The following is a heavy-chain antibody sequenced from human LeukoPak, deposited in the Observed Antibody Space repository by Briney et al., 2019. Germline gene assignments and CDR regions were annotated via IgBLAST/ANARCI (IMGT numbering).Heavy chain of an antibody. D-gene: IGHD3-9*01. CDR2: ISYDGSNK. CDR3: ARAPIFQSPGGWYFDL. V-gene: IGHV3-30-3*01. J-gene: IGHJ2*01. CDR1: GFTFSSYA. Sequence: GGSLRLSCAASGFTFSSYAMHWVRQAPGKGLEWVAVISYDGSNKYYADSVKGRFTISRDNSKNTLYVQMNSLRTEDTAVYYCARAPIFQSPGGWYFDLWGRGTLVTVSS.